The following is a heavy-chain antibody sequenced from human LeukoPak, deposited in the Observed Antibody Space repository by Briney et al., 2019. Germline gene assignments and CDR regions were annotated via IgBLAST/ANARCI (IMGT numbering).Heavy chain of an antibody. Sequence: GGSLRLSCAAFGFTISNYYMSWIRQAPGKGLECVSYICYGGGSKYYADSVKCRYSISSENAKTSLYLQMNSLTAEDTAVYYFSGGRNTAVAGPCEYFDYWAKGTLVTVSS. J-gene: IGHJ4*02. CDR2: ICYGGGSK. V-gene: IGHV3-11*01. CDR1: GFTISNYY. CDR3: SGGRNTAVAGPCEYFDY. D-gene: IGHD6-19*01.